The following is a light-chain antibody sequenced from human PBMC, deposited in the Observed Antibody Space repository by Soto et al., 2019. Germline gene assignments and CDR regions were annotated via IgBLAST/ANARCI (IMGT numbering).Light chain of an antibody. CDR2: GAS. CDR3: QQYNNWWT. CDR1: QSVSSN. Sequence: EIVMTQSPATLSASPGERATLSCRASQSVSSNLAWYQQKPGQAPRLLIYGASTRATGIPARFSGSGSGTEFTLTISSLQSEDFAVYYCQQYNNWWTFGQGTKGDIK. V-gene: IGKV3-15*01. J-gene: IGKJ1*01.